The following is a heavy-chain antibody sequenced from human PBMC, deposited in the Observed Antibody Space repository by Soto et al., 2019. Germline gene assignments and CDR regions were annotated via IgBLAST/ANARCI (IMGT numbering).Heavy chain of an antibody. CDR1: GGSISSNY. CDR2: IYYSGST. D-gene: IGHD1-26*01. V-gene: IGHV4-59*01. Sequence: PETLSLTCTVSGGSISSNYWSWIRQPPGKGLEWIGNIYYSGSTNYNPSLKSRVTISVDTSKNQFSLKLSSVTAADTAVYYCAKDGIVGIYSLDYWGQGTLVTVS. J-gene: IGHJ4*02. CDR3: AKDGIVGIYSLDY.